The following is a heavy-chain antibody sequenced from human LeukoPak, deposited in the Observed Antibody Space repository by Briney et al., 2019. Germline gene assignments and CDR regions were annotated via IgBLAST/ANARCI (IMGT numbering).Heavy chain of an antibody. CDR1: DSSITSTYY. V-gene: IGHV4-38-2*02. CDR2: VFRLQTVRT. CDR3: ARVLHAPYLIDS. J-gene: IGHJ4*02. Sequence: KPSETLSLTCTVSDSSITSTYYWAWFRQPPGKGLEWIATVFRLQTVRTFYNPSLESRVTMSLAPSQNQFSLNLTSVTAADTALYFCARVLHAPYLIDSWGQGTLVSVSS. D-gene: IGHD2-8*01.